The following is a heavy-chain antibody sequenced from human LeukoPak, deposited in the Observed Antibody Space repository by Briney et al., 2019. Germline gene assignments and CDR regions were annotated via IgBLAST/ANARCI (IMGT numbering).Heavy chain of an antibody. CDR3: TRARRYFDWLLYYFDY. D-gene: IGHD3-9*01. CDR2: IRSKAYGGTT. V-gene: IGHV3-49*04. J-gene: IGHJ4*02. Sequence: PGGSLRLSCTASGFTFGDYAMSWVRQAPGKGLEWVGFIRSKAYGGTTEYAASVKGRFTISRDDPKSIAYLQMNSLKTEDTAVYYCTRARRYFDWLLYYFDYWGQGTLVTVSS. CDR1: GFTFGDYA.